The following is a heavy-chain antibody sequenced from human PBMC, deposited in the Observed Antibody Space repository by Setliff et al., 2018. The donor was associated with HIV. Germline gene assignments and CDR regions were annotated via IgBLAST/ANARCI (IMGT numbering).Heavy chain of an antibody. D-gene: IGHD3-16*01. CDR1: GDSITRGGDF. CDR3: ARGGGKGLADY. V-gene: IGHV4-31*03. J-gene: IGHJ4*02. Sequence: SETLSLTCTVSGDSITRGGDFWSWIRQHPGKGLEWIGYIYYTGSTYYNPSLKSRVTISLDTSKNQFSLTLSSVTAADTAVFYCARGGGKGLADYWGQGTLVTVSS. CDR2: IYYTGST.